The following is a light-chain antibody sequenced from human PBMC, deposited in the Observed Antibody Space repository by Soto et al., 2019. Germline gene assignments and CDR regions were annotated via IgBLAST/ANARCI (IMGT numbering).Light chain of an antibody. CDR1: QDISMW. Sequence: DIQMTQSPSSVSASVGDRVTSTCRASQDISMWVAWYQQKPGKAPKLLISAASSLQSGVPRRFSGSGSGTDFTLIISSLQPEDVATYFCQQGESFPFTFGGGTKVEIK. J-gene: IGKJ4*01. CDR3: QQGESFPFT. CDR2: AAS. V-gene: IGKV1-12*01.